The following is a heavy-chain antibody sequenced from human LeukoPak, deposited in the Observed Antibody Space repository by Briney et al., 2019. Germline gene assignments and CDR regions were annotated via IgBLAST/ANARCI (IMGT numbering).Heavy chain of an antibody. J-gene: IGHJ3*02. Sequence: SETLSLTCTVSGDSISSYYWSWICQPPGKGLDWIGYIYYSGGNTNYNPSLKSRVTISLDTSKTQFSLKLTSVTAADTAVYYCARRNSGRFLGFDIWGQGTMVTVSS. D-gene: IGHD1-26*01. CDR3: ARRNSGRFLGFDI. CDR2: IYYSGGNT. V-gene: IGHV4-59*08. CDR1: GDSISSYY.